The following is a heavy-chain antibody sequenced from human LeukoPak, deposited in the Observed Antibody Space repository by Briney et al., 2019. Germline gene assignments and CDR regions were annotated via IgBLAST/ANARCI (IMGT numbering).Heavy chain of an antibody. V-gene: IGHV3-9*01. CDR2: ISWNSGSI. CDR3: AKSGYSYGYHYYYYMDV. D-gene: IGHD5-18*01. CDR1: GFTFDDYA. Sequence: GGSLRLSCAASGFTFDDYAMHWVRQAPGKGLEWVSGISWNSGSIGYADSVKGRFTISRDNSKNSLYLQMNSLRAEDTALYYCAKSGYSYGYHYYYYMDVWGKGTTVTVSS. J-gene: IGHJ6*03.